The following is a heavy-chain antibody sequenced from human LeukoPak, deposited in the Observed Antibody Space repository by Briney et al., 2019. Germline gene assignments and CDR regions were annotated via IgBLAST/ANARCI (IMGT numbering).Heavy chain of an antibody. CDR3: ARDYSSGWPYYYYYGMDV. J-gene: IGHJ6*02. CDR2: IKQDGSEK. V-gene: IGHV3-7*01. CDR1: GFTFSSYW. D-gene: IGHD6-19*01. Sequence: GGSLRLSCAASGFTFSSYWMSWVRQAPGKGLEWVANIKQDGSEKYYVNSVKGRFTISRDNAKNSLYLQMNSLRAEDTAVYYCARDYSSGWPYYYYYGMDVWGRGTTVTVSS.